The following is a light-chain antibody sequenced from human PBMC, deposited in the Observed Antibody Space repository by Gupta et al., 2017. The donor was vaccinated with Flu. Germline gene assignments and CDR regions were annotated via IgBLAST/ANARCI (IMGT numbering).Light chain of an antibody. Sequence: ITIYLTGNCSYFEYYNIVSWYQQHAGQAPNLLIYEVNERPSGVADRFSGSKSGNTASLTISWLQAEDEGNYYCCSYSGVSTSVVFGGGTKLTVL. V-gene: IGLV2-23*02. CDR3: CSYSGVSTSVV. CDR2: EVN. CDR1: CSYFEYYNI. J-gene: IGLJ2*01.